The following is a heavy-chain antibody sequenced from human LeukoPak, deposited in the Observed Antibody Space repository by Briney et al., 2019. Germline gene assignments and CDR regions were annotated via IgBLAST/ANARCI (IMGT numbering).Heavy chain of an antibody. J-gene: IGHJ4*02. D-gene: IGHD6-13*01. Sequence: SETLSLTCTVSGGSISSGYYWAWIRQPPGKGLEWIGSIFHTGSTYHNPSLKSRVTISVDTSKNQFSLKLNSETAADTAVYYCARNHSSSSEDYWGQGTLVTVSS. V-gene: IGHV4-38-2*02. CDR3: ARNHSSSSEDY. CDR2: IFHTGST. CDR1: GGSISSGYY.